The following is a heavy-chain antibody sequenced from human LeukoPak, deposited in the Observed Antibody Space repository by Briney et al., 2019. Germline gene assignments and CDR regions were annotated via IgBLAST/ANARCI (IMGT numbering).Heavy chain of an antibody. Sequence: PSETLSLTCTVSGGSISSGGYYWSWIRQHPGKGLEWIGYIYYSGSTYYNPPLKSRVTISVDTSKNQFSLKLSSVTAADTAVYYCARGSSGWYGYYFDYWGQGTLVTVSS. CDR3: ARGSSGWYGYYFDY. CDR2: IYYSGST. D-gene: IGHD6-19*01. V-gene: IGHV4-31*03. CDR1: GGSISSGGYY. J-gene: IGHJ4*02.